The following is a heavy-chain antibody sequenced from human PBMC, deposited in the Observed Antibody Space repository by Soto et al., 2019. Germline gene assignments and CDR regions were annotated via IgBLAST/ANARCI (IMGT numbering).Heavy chain of an antibody. CDR1: GGSISSGY. J-gene: IGHJ4*02. D-gene: IGHD6-13*01. Sequence: PSETLSLTCSVSGGSISSGYWTWIRHPPGKGLEWIGDIYLGGSTNYNPSLESRLIISVDKSKNQFSLKLTSVTAADTAVYYCARARATIAAAAIFDCWGQGTLVTVSS. CDR3: ARARATIAAAAIFDC. CDR2: IYLGGST. V-gene: IGHV4-59*12.